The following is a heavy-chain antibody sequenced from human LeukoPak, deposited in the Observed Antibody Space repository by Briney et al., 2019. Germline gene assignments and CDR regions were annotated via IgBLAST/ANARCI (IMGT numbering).Heavy chain of an antibody. V-gene: IGHV1-69*05. CDR2: FIPIFGTA. Sequence: ASVKVSCKASGGTFSSYAISWVRQAPGQGLEWMGGFIPIFGTANYAQKFQGRVTITTDESTSTAYMELSSLRSEDTAVYYCARDRGISSPDAFDIWGQGTMVTVSS. D-gene: IGHD3-10*01. J-gene: IGHJ3*02. CDR3: ARDRGISSPDAFDI. CDR1: GGTFSSYA.